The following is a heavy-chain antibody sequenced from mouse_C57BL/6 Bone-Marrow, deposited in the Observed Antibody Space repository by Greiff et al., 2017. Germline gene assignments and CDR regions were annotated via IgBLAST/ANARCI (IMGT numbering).Heavy chain of an antibody. J-gene: IGHJ3*01. CDR3: ARGDYYGISYSLIAY. V-gene: IGHV1-69*01. D-gene: IGHD1-1*01. Sequence: VQLQQPGAELVMPGASVKLSCKASGYTFTSYWMHWVKQRPGQGLEWIGEIDPSDSYTNYNQKFKGKSTLTVDKSSSTAYMQLSSLTSEDSAVYYCARGDYYGISYSLIAYWGQGTLVTVSA. CDR1: GYTFTSYW. CDR2: IDPSDSYT.